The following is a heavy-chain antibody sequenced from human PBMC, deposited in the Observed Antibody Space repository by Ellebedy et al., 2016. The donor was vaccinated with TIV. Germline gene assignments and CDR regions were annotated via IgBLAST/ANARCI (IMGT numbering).Heavy chain of an antibody. V-gene: IGHV3-23*01. Sequence: PGGSLRLSCAASGFTVSSNYMSWVRQAPGKGLEWVSLISSTGGNTYYTESVKGRFTISRDNSKNTVYLQMSSLRAEDAAVYYCAKVVRGCSGGSCYGRGYFQHWGQGTLVTVSS. CDR2: ISSTGGNT. D-gene: IGHD2-15*01. CDR3: AKVVRGCSGGSCYGRGYFQH. CDR1: GFTVSSNY. J-gene: IGHJ1*01.